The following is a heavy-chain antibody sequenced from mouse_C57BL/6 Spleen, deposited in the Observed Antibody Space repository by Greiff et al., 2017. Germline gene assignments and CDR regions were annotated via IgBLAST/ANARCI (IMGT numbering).Heavy chain of an antibody. CDR1: GYTFTSYW. CDR2: IHPNSGST. V-gene: IGHV1-64*01. D-gene: IGHD1-1*01. CDR3: ARFYYGGGYGAY. Sequence: QVQLQQPGAELVKPGASVKLSCKASGYTFTSYWMHWVKQRPGQGLEWIGMIHPNSGSTNYNEKFKSKDTLTVDKSSSTAYMQLSSLTSEDSAVYYCARFYYGGGYGAYWGQGTLVTVSA. J-gene: IGHJ3*01.